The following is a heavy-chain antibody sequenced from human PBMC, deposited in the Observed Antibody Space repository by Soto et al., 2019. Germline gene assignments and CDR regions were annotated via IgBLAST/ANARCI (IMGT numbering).Heavy chain of an antibody. J-gene: IGHJ5*02. CDR3: ARLKPENVGNWFDP. Sequence: TLSLTCTVTGGSMTSGDQYWTWVRHGPGEGLEWFGQINHRGSLYSHPPHKSRVPMSVDTSKNQFSLKLSSVPAAHTAVYYCARLKPENVGNWFDPWGQGTLVTVSS. CDR1: GGSMTSGDQY. V-gene: IGHV4-31*03. CDR2: INHRGSL. D-gene: IGHD1-1*01.